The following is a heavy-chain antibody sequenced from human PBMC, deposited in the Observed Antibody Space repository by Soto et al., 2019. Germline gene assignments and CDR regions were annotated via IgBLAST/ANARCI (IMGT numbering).Heavy chain of an antibody. V-gene: IGHV3-23*05. D-gene: IGHD6-19*01. J-gene: IGHJ4*02. CDR2: IGSDGTAI. CDR3: AKPGLTVAGTRYFDH. Sequence: EVQLLESGGGLVQPGGSLRLSCAASGFPFTSYAMSWVRQAPGKGLEWVSAIGSDGTAIHYVDSVKGRFTIQKDNSKDTLYVQMNSLRAEDTAVYYCAKPGLTVAGTRYFDHWGQGTLVTVSS. CDR1: GFPFTSYA.